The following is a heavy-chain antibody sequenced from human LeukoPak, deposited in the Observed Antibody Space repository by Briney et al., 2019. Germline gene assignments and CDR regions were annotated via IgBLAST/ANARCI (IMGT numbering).Heavy chain of an antibody. CDR2: TSAYNGNT. CDR1: GYTFTSYG. J-gene: IGHJ1*01. CDR3: ARSDYGDYVAGEYFQH. D-gene: IGHD4-17*01. V-gene: IGHV1-18*01. Sequence: GASVKVSCKASGYTFTSYGISWVRQAPGQGLEWMGWTSAYNGNTNYAQKLQGRVTMTTDTSTSTAYMELRSLRSDDTAVYYCARSDYGDYVAGEYFQHWGQGTLVTVSS.